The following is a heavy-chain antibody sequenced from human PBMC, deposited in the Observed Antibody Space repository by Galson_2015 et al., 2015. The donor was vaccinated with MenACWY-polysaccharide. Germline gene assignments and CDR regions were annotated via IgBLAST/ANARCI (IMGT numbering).Heavy chain of an antibody. J-gene: IGHJ5*02. V-gene: IGHV4-61*08. CDR1: GGSVSSAAYY. CDR2: IYFSGRT. Sequence: SETLSLTCTVSGGSVSSAAYYWSWLRQPPGKGLEWIGYIYFSGRTNYNPSLKSRVTASLDTSKNQFSLRLSSVTAADTAFYYCASEEIRGGSFGWFDPWGQGTLVTVSS. D-gene: IGHD3-10*01. CDR3: ASEEIRGGSFGWFDP.